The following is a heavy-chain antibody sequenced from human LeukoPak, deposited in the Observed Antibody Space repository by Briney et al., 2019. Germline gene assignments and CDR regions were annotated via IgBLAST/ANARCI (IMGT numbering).Heavy chain of an antibody. Sequence: PGGSLRLSCAASGFSFSSFSMNWARQAPGQGLEWVSYISTGSSSIYYADSVKGRFTISRGNSKNTVDLQMNSLRAEDTAVYYCAKGLRYPVTTRTFYCWGQGTLVTVSS. CDR1: GFSFSSFS. CDR3: AKGLRYPVTTRTFYC. D-gene: IGHD4-17*01. CDR2: ISTGSSSI. V-gene: IGHV3-48*01. J-gene: IGHJ4*02.